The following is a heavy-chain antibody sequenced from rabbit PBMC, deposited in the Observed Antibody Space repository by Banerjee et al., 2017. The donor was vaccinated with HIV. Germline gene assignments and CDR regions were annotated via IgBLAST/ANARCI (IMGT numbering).Heavy chain of an antibody. CDR3: ARNYFTYGYAAYPYALNL. CDR2: IYAGEGRT. CDR1: GFSFSSSYW. Sequence: DLVKPGGSLTLTCTASGFSFSSSYWIYWVRQAPGKGLEWIGTIYAGEGRTYYANARWAKGRFTISRTSSTTVTLQMTSLTAADTASYFCARNYFTYGYAAYPYALNLWGPGTLVTV. J-gene: IGHJ4*01. V-gene: IGHV1S45*01. D-gene: IGHD6-1*01.